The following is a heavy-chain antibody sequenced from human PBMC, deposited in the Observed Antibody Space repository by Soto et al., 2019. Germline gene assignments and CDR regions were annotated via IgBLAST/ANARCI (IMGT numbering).Heavy chain of an antibody. Sequence: GASVKVSCKSSGYTFTGYYMHWVRQAPGQGLEWMGWINAGNGNTKYSQKFQGRVTITRDTSASTAYMELSSLRSEDTAVYYCARELSDSGSYYVGYYYYGMDVWGQGTTVTVSS. CDR2: INAGNGNT. CDR3: ARELSDSGSYYVGYYYYGMDV. V-gene: IGHV1-3*01. D-gene: IGHD1-26*01. CDR1: GYTFTGYY. J-gene: IGHJ6*02.